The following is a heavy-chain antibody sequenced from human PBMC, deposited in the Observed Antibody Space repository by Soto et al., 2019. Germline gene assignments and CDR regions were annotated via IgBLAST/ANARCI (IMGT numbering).Heavy chain of an antibody. CDR2: ISAYDEKT. CDR3: ARAGGITTAFDS. D-gene: IGHD6-13*01. V-gene: IGHV1-18*01. CDR1: GYIFTSYG. Sequence: QVQLVQSGPEVRKPGASVKVSCKASGYIFTSYGISWVRQARGQGLEWMGWISAYDEKTIYAQKLKGRITLTTDTSTTTSYLALRGLRSDDTAVYYCARAGGITTAFDSWGQGTLVTVSS. J-gene: IGHJ4*02.